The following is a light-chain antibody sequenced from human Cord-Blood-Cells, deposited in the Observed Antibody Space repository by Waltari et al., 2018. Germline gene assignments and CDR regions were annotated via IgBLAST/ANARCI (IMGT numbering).Light chain of an antibody. CDR3: CSYAGSVV. CDR1: SSDVGSYNL. V-gene: IGLV2-23*01. J-gene: IGLJ2*01. CDR2: EGS. Sequence: QSALTQPASVSGSPGQSITIPCTGTSSDVGSYNLVSWYQQHTGKSPKLMSYEGSKRPSGVSNRCSGSKSGNTASPTISGLQAEDEADYYCCSYAGSVVFGGGTKLTVL.